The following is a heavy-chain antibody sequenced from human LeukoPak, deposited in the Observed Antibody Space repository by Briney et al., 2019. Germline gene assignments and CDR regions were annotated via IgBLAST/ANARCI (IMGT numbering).Heavy chain of an antibody. CDR1: GFTFSDYY. V-gene: IGHV3-11*01. CDR3: TIHHTESCLGY. J-gene: IGHJ4*02. CDR2: ISSSGSTI. D-gene: IGHD3-16*01. Sequence: GGSLRLSCAASGFTFSDYYMSWIRQAPGKGLEWVSYISSSGSTIYYADSVKGRFTISRDNAKNSLYLQMNSLRAEDTAVYWCTIHHTESCLGYWGQGTLVTVSS.